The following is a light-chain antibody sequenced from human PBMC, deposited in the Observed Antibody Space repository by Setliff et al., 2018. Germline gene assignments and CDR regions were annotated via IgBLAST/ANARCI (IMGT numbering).Light chain of an antibody. Sequence: QSALTQPRSVSGSPGQSVTVSCTGTSSDVGGYDLVSWYQQHPGRAHKPIIYDVSKRPSGVPDRFSGSKSGNTASLTISGLQAEDEADYYCCSYVGGYNFDNYVFGTGTKV. CDR2: DVS. V-gene: IGLV2-11*01. CDR3: CSYVGGYNFDNYV. CDR1: SSDVGGYDL. J-gene: IGLJ1*01.